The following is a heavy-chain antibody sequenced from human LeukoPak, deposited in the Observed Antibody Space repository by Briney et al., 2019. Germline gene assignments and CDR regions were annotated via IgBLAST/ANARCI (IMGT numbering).Heavy chain of an antibody. D-gene: IGHD6-6*01. J-gene: IGHJ4*02. CDR3: ATVMGSSPSTAYFAY. CDR1: GFIFSSYA. CDR2: ISNDGRHM. V-gene: IGHV3-23*01. Sequence: PGGSLRLSCGGSGFIFSSYAISWVRQTPGKGLEWLSAISNDGRHMYYTDSVKGRFTTSRDNSRNTVYLQMNGLRVEDTAVYYCATVMGSSPSTAYFAYWGQGTLVTVSS.